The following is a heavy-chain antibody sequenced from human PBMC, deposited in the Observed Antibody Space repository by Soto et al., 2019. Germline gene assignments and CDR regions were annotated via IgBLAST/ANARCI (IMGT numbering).Heavy chain of an antibody. V-gene: IGHV3-30-3*01. CDR1: GFTFSSYA. CDR2: ISYDGSNK. J-gene: IGHJ4*02. D-gene: IGHD3-10*01. CDR3: ARGDYGSGSYYKPGWEFDY. Sequence: QVQLVESGGGVVQPGRSLRLSCAASGFTFSSYAMHWVRQAPGKGLEWVAVISYDGSNKYYADSVKGRFTISRDNSKNTLYLQMNSLRAEDTAVYFCARGDYGSGSYYKPGWEFDYWGQGTLVTVSS.